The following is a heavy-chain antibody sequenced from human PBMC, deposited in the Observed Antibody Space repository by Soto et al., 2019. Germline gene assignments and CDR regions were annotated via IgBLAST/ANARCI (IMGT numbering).Heavy chain of an antibody. CDR3: AKPTVATPYYFDS. CDR1: GFAFSSYV. J-gene: IGHJ4*02. V-gene: IGHV3-23*01. D-gene: IGHD4-17*01. CDR2: VSYSDGST. Sequence: EVQLLESGGGLVQPGGSLRLSCAASGFAFSSYVMSWVRQAPGKGLEWVSAVSYSDGSTYYPDSVKGRFAISRDNSKNTVYLQMNSLRAEDTAIYYCAKPTVATPYYFDSWGQGTLVTVSS.